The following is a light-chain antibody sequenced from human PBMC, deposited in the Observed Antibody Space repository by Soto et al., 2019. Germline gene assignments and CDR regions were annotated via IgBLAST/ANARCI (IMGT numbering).Light chain of an antibody. J-gene: IGLJ3*02. CDR3: CSYAGSSTFEV. Sequence: QSVLTQPASVSGSPGQSITISCTGTSSDGGSYNLVSWYQQHPAKAPKLMIYEVSKRPSGVSNRFSGSKSGNTASLTISGLQAEDEADYYCCSYAGSSTFEVFGGGTKLTVL. CDR1: SSDGGSYNL. CDR2: EVS. V-gene: IGLV2-23*02.